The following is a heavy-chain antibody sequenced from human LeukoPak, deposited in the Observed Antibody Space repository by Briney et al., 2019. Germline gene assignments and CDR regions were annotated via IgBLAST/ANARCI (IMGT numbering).Heavy chain of an antibody. D-gene: IGHD1-26*01. Sequence: SETLSLTCTVSGGSISNYYWSWIRQPPGKGLEWIGYIYYSGSTNYNPSHKSRVTMSVDTSKNQFSLKLSSVTAADTAVYYCARSGVGATTRGYFDYWGQGTLVTVSS. CDR1: GGSISNYY. J-gene: IGHJ4*02. V-gene: IGHV4-59*12. CDR2: IYYSGST. CDR3: ARSGVGATTRGYFDY.